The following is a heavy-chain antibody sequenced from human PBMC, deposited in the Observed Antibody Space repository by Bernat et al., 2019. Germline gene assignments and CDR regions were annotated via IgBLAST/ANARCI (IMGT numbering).Heavy chain of an antibody. CDR1: GFTFSDYY. CDR2: ISSSGSTI. V-gene: IGHV3-11*01. Sequence: QVQLVESGGGLVKPGGSLRLSCAASGFTFSDYYMSWIRQAPGKGLEWVSYISSSGSTIYYADSVKGRFTISRDNAKNSLYLQMNSLRAEDKGGDYWGGGNVGGNPPIPVWGQGKMVNVSS. J-gene: IGHJ3*01. D-gene: IGHD3-16*01. CDR3: GGGNVGGNPPIPV.